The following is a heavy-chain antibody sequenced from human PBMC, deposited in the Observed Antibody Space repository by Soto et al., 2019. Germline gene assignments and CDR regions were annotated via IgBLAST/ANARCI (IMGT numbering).Heavy chain of an antibody. CDR2: ISWNSGRI. CDR3: AKAPYYYDSGSFSQPTDS. CDR1: GFKFEDYA. J-gene: IGHJ4*03. Sequence: LRVSCAASGFKFEDYAMHWVRQGPGKGLEWVSGISWNSGRIGYADSVKGRFIIPRDNAKNPLFLQMNSLRADDTALYYCAKAPYYYDSGSFSQPTDSWGHGTLVTVSS. D-gene: IGHD3-22*01. V-gene: IGHV3-9*01.